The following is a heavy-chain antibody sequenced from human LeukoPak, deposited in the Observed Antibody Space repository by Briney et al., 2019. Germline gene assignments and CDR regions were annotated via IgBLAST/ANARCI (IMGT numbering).Heavy chain of an antibody. J-gene: IGHJ4*02. Sequence: ASVKVACKASGYTFTSYWMQWVRQAPGQGLVWMGLINPDGGSTAYAHRFQGRVIMTRDTSTSTAYMDLSSLRSEDTAVYHCARAPRNSSTMLDFWGQGTLVTISS. D-gene: IGHD6-13*01. CDR1: GYTFTSYW. CDR2: INPDGGST. CDR3: ARAPRNSSTMLDF. V-gene: IGHV1-46*01.